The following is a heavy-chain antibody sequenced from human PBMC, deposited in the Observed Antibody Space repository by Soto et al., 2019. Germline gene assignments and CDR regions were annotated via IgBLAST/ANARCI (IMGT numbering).Heavy chain of an antibody. Sequence: GGSLRLSCAVSGFPFSSYVMTWVRQAPGKGLEWVSVISGGGGSTNYAESVKGRFTISRDNSENTLYLQMNSLRAEDTAVYYCAKAVTLVRGINPYSYGLDVWGQGTTVTVSS. CDR1: GFPFSSYV. CDR3: AKAVTLVRGINPYSYGLDV. D-gene: IGHD3-10*01. V-gene: IGHV3-23*01. CDR2: ISGGGGST. J-gene: IGHJ6*02.